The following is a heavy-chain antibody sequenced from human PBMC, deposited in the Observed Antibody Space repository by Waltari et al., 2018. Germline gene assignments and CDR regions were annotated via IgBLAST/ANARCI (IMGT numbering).Heavy chain of an antibody. V-gene: IGHV3-7*01. CDR1: GFNFKYSW. J-gene: IGHJ4*02. Sequence: EVQLVESGGGLVQPGGSPRLSCTAPGFNFKYSWMSWVRQAPGKGLEGVANIKHDGSEKYYVDSVKGRFTISRDNAKNSLYLQMNSLRAEDTAVYYCVKERAAAYYFDSWGQGTLVTVSS. CDR3: VKERAAAYYFDS. D-gene: IGHD6-25*01. CDR2: IKHDGSEK.